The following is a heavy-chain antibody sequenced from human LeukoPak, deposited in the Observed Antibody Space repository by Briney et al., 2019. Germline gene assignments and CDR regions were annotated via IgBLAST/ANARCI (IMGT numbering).Heavy chain of an antibody. CDR3: ASLRKRGGAFDI. CDR1: GDSITRSDYY. CDR2: IYYSGST. J-gene: IGHJ3*02. V-gene: IGHV4-39*07. Sequence: SETLSLTCTVSGDSITRSDYYWDWIRQPPGKGLEWIGSIYYSGSTYYKPSLKSRVTILVDTSKNQFSLKLRSVTAADTAVYYCASLRKRGGAFDIWGQGTMVTVSS.